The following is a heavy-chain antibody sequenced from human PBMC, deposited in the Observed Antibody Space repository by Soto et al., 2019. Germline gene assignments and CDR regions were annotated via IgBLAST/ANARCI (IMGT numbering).Heavy chain of an antibody. D-gene: IGHD3-10*01. CDR3: ARRYYGSGSYYPLPYYYYYGMDV. J-gene: IGHJ6*02. CDR1: GGSISSSSYY. V-gene: IGHV4-39*01. Sequence: SETLSLTCTVSGGSISSSSYYWGWIRQPPGKGLEWIGSIYYSGSTYYNPSLKSRVTISVDTSKNQFSLKLSSVTAADTAVYYCARRYYGSGSYYPLPYYYYYGMDVWGQGATVTVSS. CDR2: IYYSGST.